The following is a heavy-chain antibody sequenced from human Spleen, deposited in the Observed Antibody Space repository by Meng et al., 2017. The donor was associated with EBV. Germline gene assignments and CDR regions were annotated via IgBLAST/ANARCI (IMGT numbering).Heavy chain of an antibody. J-gene: IGHJ4*02. CDR3: ARDPGGTIFGVVTNKMALDD. CDR1: GYTFSDYA. V-gene: IGHV1-3*01. CDR2: INGGNGNT. D-gene: IGHD3-3*01. Sequence: QVQLVQSGAEVKTPXXSXKGXCXXSGYTFSDYAIHWVRQAPGQRLEWMGWINGGNGNTKYSQKFQGGVTISRDTSASTAYMELSSLRSEDTAVYYCARDPGGTIFGVVTNKMALDDWGQGTLVTVSS.